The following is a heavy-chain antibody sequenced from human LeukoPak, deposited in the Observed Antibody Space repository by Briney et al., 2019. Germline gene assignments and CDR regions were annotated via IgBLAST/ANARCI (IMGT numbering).Heavy chain of an antibody. D-gene: IGHD3-9*01. CDR1: GFTFSSYW. Sequence: GGSLRLSCAASGFTFSSYWMSWVRQAPGKGLEWVANIKQDVSEEYYVDSAKGRFTISRDNAKNSLYLQMNSLRAEDTAVYYCARGRLVISLYNYYGMGVWGQGTTVTVSS. CDR2: IKQDVSEE. V-gene: IGHV3-7*04. J-gene: IGHJ6*02. CDR3: ARGRLVISLYNYYGMGV.